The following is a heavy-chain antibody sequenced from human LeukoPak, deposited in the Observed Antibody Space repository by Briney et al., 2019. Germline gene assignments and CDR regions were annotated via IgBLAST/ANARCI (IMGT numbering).Heavy chain of an antibody. CDR3: AREEVAGTDY. J-gene: IGHJ4*02. Sequence: GSLRLSCAASGFTFSSYAMHWVRQAPGKGLEWVAVISYDGSNKYYAGSVKGRFTISGDNSKNTLYLQMNSLRAEDTAVYYCAREEVAGTDYWGQGTLVTVSS. CDR1: GFTFSSYA. D-gene: IGHD6-19*01. V-gene: IGHV3-30-3*01. CDR2: ISYDGSNK.